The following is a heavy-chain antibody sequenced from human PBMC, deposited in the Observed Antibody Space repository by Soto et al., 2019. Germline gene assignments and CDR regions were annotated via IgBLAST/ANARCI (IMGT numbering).Heavy chain of an antibody. D-gene: IGHD6-19*01. Sequence: EMQLVESGGGLVQPGGSLRLSCAASGFSFRSFWMSWVRQGPGQGLEWVANIKQDGSEKYYVDSVKGRFTISRDNAKSSLHLQMNSLRVEDMAVYYCARSSGMEVAGFDYWGQGTLVTVSS. V-gene: IGHV3-7*01. CDR1: GFSFRSFW. CDR3: ARSSGMEVAGFDY. J-gene: IGHJ4*02. CDR2: IKQDGSEK.